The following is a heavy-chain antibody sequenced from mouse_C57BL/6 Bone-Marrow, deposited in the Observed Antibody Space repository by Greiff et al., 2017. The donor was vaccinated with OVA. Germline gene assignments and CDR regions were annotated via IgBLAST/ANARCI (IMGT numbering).Heavy chain of an antibody. D-gene: IGHD1-1*02. Sequence: VQLQQSGPELVKPGASVKISCKASGYTFTDYYMNWVKQSHGKSLEWIGDINPNNGGTSYNQKFKGKATLTVDKSSSTAYMELRSLTSEDSAVYYCARQGGYYVDYWGQGTTLTVSS. CDR1: GYTFTDYY. CDR2: INPNNGGT. CDR3: ARQGGYYVDY. J-gene: IGHJ2*01. V-gene: IGHV1-26*01.